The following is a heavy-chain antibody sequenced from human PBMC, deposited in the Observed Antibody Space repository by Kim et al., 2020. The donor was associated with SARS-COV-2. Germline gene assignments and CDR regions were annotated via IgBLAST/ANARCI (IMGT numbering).Heavy chain of an antibody. V-gene: IGHV1-69*13. D-gene: IGHD3-22*01. CDR3: ASAGSSYYYDSFFDY. J-gene: IGHJ4*02. CDR1: GGTFSSYA. CDR2: IIPIFGTA. Sequence: SVKVSCKASGGTFSSYAISWVRQAPGQGLEWMGGIIPIFGTANYAQKFQGRVTITADESTSTAYMELSSLRSEDTAVYYCASAGSSYYYDSFFDYWGQGTLVTVSS.